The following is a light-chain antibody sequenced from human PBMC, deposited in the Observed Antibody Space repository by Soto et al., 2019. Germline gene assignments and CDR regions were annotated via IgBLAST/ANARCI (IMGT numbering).Light chain of an antibody. J-gene: IGKJ1*01. Sequence: EIVLTQSPATLSSFPGDRVTLSCRASQYINTRLAWYQHRPGQAPRLRIYQTSIRAAGIPARFSASGTGTDSTLTISDVQPEDFAVYYCHQRQSWPRTFGQGTKV. CDR1: QYINTR. CDR3: HQRQSWPRT. V-gene: IGKV3-11*01. CDR2: QTS.